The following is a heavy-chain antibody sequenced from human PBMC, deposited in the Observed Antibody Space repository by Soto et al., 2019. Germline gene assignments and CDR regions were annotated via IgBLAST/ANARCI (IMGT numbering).Heavy chain of an antibody. CDR2: MNPNSGNT. CDR3: ARGRRYCSGGSCSGNWFDP. J-gene: IGHJ5*02. V-gene: IGHV1-8*01. CDR1: GYTFTSYD. D-gene: IGHD2-15*01. Sequence: ASVKVSCKASGYTFTSYDINWVRQATGQGLEWMGWMNPNSGNTGDAQKSQGRVSMTRNTSISTAYMELSSLRSEVTAVYYCARGRRYCSGGSCSGNWFDPWGQGTLVTVSS.